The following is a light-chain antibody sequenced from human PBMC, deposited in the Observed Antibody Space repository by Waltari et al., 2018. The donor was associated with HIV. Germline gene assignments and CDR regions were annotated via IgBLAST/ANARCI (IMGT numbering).Light chain of an antibody. CDR3: QQSYKGLS. CDR2: GAS. Sequence: DIQMAQSPPSLSASVGDSVTITCRASQAISDNLNWYQQTSGKAPKLLIYGASSLQSGVPTRFRGRGFGTDFSLTISRLQPEDFATYFCQQSYKGLSFGQGTKLQIK. J-gene: IGKJ2*01. CDR1: QAISDN. V-gene: IGKV1-39*01.